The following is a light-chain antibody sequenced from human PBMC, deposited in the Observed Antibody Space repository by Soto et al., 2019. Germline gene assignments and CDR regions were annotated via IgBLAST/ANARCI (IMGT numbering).Light chain of an antibody. V-gene: IGLV1-40*01. CDR1: SSNIGAGYD. CDR2: DNT. J-gene: IGLJ1*01. Sequence: VLTQPPSVSGAPGQRGTISCTGSSSNIGAGYDVHWYQQLPGAAPKLLIYDNTNRPSGVPDRFSGSKSGTSASLAITGLQSEDGADYYCQSYDNSLSGYVFGTGTKVTVL. CDR3: QSYDNSLSGYV.